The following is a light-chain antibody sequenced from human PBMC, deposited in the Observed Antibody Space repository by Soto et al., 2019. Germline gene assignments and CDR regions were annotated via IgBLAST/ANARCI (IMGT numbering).Light chain of an antibody. J-gene: IGKJ3*01. CDR3: QQYNNWPFA. Sequence: EIVMTQSPATLSVSPGERATLSCRASQSIGSTLAWYQQKPGQAPRLLIYDASTRATGIPARFSGSGSGTEFTLTINSLQSEDFTVYYCQQYNNWPFAFGPGTKVDIK. CDR1: QSIGST. V-gene: IGKV3-15*01. CDR2: DAS.